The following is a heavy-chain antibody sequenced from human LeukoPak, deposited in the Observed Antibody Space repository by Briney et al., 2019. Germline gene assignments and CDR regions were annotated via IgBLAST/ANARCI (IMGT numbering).Heavy chain of an antibody. D-gene: IGHD3-10*01. Sequence: SETLSLTCTVSGGSISSYYWSWIRQPPGKGLEWIGYIYYSGSTNYNPSLKSRVTISVDTSKNQFSLKLSSVTAADTAVYYCARAYYYGSGSFSPGAFDIWGQGTMVTVSS. CDR2: IYYSGST. V-gene: IGHV4-59*08. CDR3: ARAYYYGSGSFSPGAFDI. CDR1: GGSISSYY. J-gene: IGHJ3*02.